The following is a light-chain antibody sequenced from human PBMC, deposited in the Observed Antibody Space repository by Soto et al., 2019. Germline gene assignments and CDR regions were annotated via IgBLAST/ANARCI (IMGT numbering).Light chain of an antibody. CDR1: QSVSSNY. Sequence: EIVLTQSPDTVSLSPGETATLSCRASQSVSSNYLAWYQQKPGQAPRLLIYGASSRATGIPDRFSGSRSGTDFTLTNRRLEPEDFSVFYCQQYDNSFSFGQETRLEI. V-gene: IGKV3-20*01. CDR3: QQYDNSFS. J-gene: IGKJ5*01. CDR2: GAS.